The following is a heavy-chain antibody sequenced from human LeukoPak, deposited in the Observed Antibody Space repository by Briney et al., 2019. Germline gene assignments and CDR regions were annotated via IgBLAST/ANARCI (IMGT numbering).Heavy chain of an antibody. CDR2: ISYDGSNK. V-gene: IGHV3-30*04. J-gene: IGHJ4*02. CDR3: ARDRGRYKAFDY. D-gene: IGHD1-14*01. Sequence: GGSLRLSCAASGFTFSSYAMYWVRQAPGKGLEWVAIISYDGSNKYYADSVKGRFTIPRDNSKNTLYLQMNSLRAEDTAVYYCARDRGRYKAFDYWGQGALVTVSS. CDR1: GFTFSSYA.